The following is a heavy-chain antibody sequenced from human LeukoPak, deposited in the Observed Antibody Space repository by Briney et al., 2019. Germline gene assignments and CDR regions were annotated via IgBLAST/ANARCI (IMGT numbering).Heavy chain of an antibody. D-gene: IGHD5-18*01. Sequence: SGKVSCKASGGTFSSYAISWVRQATGQGLEWMGGIIPIFGTANYAQKFQGRVTITADESTSTAYMELSSLRSEDTAVYYCAREEGSYGLFTLRPWGQGTLVTVSS. J-gene: IGHJ5*02. CDR3: AREEGSYGLFTLRP. CDR2: IIPIFGTA. CDR1: GGTFSSYA. V-gene: IGHV1-69*13.